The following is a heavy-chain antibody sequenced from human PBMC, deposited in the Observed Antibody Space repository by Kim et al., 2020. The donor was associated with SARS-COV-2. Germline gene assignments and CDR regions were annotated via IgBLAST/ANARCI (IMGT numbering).Heavy chain of an antibody. V-gene: IGHV4-4*09. J-gene: IGHJ4*02. CDR3: ATLWFGEFYYFDY. D-gene: IGHD3-10*01. Sequence: NPSLKSRVTISVDTSKNQFSLKLSSVTAADTAVYYCATLWFGEFYYFDYWGQGTLVTVSS.